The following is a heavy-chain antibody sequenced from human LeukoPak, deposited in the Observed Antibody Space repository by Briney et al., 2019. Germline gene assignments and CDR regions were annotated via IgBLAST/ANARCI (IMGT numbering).Heavy chain of an antibody. CDR2: INSISTGT. D-gene: IGHD6-13*01. V-gene: IGHV3-48*01. Sequence: PGGSLRLSCAASGFTFSSYSMNWVRQAPGKGLEWVSYINSISTGTYYADSVKGRFTISRDNAKNSLYLQMNTLRAEDTAVYYCVSSWYSRGNYGMDVWGQGTTVTVSS. CDR1: GFTFSSYS. CDR3: VSSWYSRGNYGMDV. J-gene: IGHJ6*02.